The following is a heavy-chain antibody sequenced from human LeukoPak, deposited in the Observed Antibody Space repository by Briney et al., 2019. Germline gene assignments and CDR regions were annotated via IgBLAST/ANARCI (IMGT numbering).Heavy chain of an antibody. Sequence: GGSLRLSCAASGFTFSDYYMSWVRQAPGKGLEWVSAISGSGGSTYYADSVKGRFTISRDNSKNTLYLQMNSLRAEDTAVYYCAKDGLWFGDIRGDYWGQGTLVTVSS. CDR1: GFTFSDYY. J-gene: IGHJ4*02. CDR3: AKDGLWFGDIRGDY. D-gene: IGHD3-10*01. V-gene: IGHV3-23*01. CDR2: ISGSGGST.